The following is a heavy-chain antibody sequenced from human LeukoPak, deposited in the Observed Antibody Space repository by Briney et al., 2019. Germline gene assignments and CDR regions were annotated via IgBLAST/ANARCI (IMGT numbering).Heavy chain of an antibody. J-gene: IGHJ4*02. CDR1: GFTFSNYW. D-gene: IGHD6-19*01. Sequence: PGGSLRLSCAASGFTFSNYWMNWARQAPGKGLEWVANIKQDGSAKYYVDSVKGRFTISRDNAKNSLYLQMNSLGAEDTAVYYCARTIREQWLTIDYWGQGTLVTFSS. CDR2: IKQDGSAK. V-gene: IGHV3-7*04. CDR3: ARTIREQWLTIDY.